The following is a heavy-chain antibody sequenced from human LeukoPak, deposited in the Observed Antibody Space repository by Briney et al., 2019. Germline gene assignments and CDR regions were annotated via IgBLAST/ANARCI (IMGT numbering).Heavy chain of an antibody. CDR3: VRDIDYYDSSGFGGGYYYYYYMDV. J-gene: IGHJ6*03. D-gene: IGHD3-22*01. Sequence: ASVKVSCKXSGYTFTSYGISWVQQAPGQGLEWMGWISAYNGNTNYSQKLQGRVTMTTDTSTSTAYMELRSLRSDDTAVYYCVRDIDYYDSSGFGGGYYYYYYMDVWGRGTTVTVSS. V-gene: IGHV1-18*01. CDR2: ISAYNGNT. CDR1: GYTFTSYG.